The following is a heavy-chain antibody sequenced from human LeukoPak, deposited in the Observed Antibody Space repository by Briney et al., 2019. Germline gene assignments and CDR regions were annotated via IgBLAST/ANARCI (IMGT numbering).Heavy chain of an antibody. CDR1: GHTFTTYY. Sequence: ASMKVSCKASGHTFTTYYMHWVRQAPGQGLEWMGRINPNSGGTNYAQKFQGRVTMTRDTSISTAYMELSRLRSDDTAVYYCARDRRYCSSTSCLGYYYYYMDVWGKGTTVTVSS. V-gene: IGHV1-2*06. D-gene: IGHD2-2*01. CDR2: INPNSGGT. CDR3: ARDRRYCSSTSCLGYYYYYMDV. J-gene: IGHJ6*03.